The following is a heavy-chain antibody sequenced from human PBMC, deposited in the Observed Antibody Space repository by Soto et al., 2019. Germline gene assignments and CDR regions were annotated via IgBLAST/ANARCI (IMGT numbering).Heavy chain of an antibody. Sequence: XQTLSLTCAISGDSVSGNSAAWNWIRQSPSRGLEWLGRTYYRSRWYNDYAVSVKSRITVTPDTSKNQFSLRLNSVTPEDTAVYYCARVTSDHRDYTYGYDYLDYWGPGTLVTVSS. D-gene: IGHD5-18*01. CDR1: GDSVSGNSAA. J-gene: IGHJ4*02. CDR2: TYYRSRWYN. V-gene: IGHV6-1*01. CDR3: ARVTSDHRDYTYGYDYLDY.